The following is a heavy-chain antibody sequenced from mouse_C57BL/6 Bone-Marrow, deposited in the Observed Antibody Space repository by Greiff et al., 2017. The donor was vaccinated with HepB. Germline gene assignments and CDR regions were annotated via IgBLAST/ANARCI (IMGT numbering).Heavy chain of an antibody. CDR1: GFTFSDYG. CDR2: ISSGSSTI. CDR3: ARESTPWFAY. D-gene: IGHD5-1*01. Sequence: EVKLMESGGGLVKPGGSLKLSCAASGFTFSDYGMHWVRQAPEKGLEWVAYISSGSSTIYYADTVKGRFTISRDNAKNTLFLQMTSLRSEDTAMYYCARESTPWFAYWGQGTLVTVSA. V-gene: IGHV5-17*01. J-gene: IGHJ3*01.